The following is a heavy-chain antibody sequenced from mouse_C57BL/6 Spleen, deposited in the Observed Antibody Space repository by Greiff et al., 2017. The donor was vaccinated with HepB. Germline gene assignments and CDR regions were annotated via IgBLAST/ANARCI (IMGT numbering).Heavy chain of an antibody. CDR3: ARYRLTRYFDV. CDR1: GFTFTDYY. V-gene: IGHV7-3*01. D-gene: IGHD4-1*01. J-gene: IGHJ1*03. Sequence: EVKLVESGGGLVQPGGSLSLSCAASGFTFTDYYMSWVRQPPGKALEWLGFIRNKANGYTTEYSASVKGRFTISRDNSQSILYLQMNALRAEDSATYYCARYRLTRYFDVWGKGTTVTVSS. CDR2: IRNKANGYTT.